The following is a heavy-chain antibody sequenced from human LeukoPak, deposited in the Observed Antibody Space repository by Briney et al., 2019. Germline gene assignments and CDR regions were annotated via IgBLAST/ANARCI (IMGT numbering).Heavy chain of an antibody. J-gene: IGHJ5*02. D-gene: IGHD2-8*01. Sequence: ASVKVSCKASGYTFTGYYMHWVRQAPGQGLEWMGWINPNSGGTNYAQKFQGRVTMTRDTSISTAYTELSRLRSDDTAVYYCARDDCTNGVCYWFDPWGQGTLVTVSS. CDR1: GYTFTGYY. CDR2: INPNSGGT. CDR3: ARDDCTNGVCYWFDP. V-gene: IGHV1-2*02.